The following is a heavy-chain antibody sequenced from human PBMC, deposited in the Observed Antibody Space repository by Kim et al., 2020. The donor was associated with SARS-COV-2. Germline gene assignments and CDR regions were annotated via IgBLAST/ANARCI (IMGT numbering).Heavy chain of an antibody. D-gene: IGHD2-15*01. CDR1: GFTFSGYW. J-gene: IGHJ6*02. V-gene: IGHV3-74*01. Sequence: GGSLRLSCAVSGFTFSGYWMHWVRQAPGEGLVWVSVISSDGRSTNNADSVKGRFTISRDNAMNTLYLQMNRLRAEDTAVYYCARVSSYSMDVWGQGTTVTVSS. CDR2: ISSDGRST. CDR3: ARVSSYSMDV.